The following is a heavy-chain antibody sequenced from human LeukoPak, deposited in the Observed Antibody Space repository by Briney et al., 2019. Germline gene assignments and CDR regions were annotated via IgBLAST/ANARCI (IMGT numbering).Heavy chain of an antibody. J-gene: IGHJ3*02. D-gene: IGHD6-6*01. CDR3: ARDPGPSIPAWGAFDI. V-gene: IGHV3-7*01. CDR2: IKPDGSAT. CDR1: GFIFSTYY. Sequence: GGCLRLSCAASGFIFSTYYMTWVRQAPGKGLEWVANIKPDGSATYYVDSVKGRFTISRDNAKNSLFLQMNSLRDKDTAVYYCARDPGPSIPAWGAFDIWGQGTKVTVSS.